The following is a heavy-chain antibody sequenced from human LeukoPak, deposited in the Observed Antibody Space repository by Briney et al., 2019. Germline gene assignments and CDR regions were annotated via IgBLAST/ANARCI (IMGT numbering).Heavy chain of an antibody. V-gene: IGHV4-39*07. D-gene: IGHD3-22*01. CDR3: ARDLGSSGYSGGNWFDP. CDR2: IYYSGST. CDR1: GDSISSNSYY. Sequence: SETLSLTCTVSGDSISSNSYYWGWIRQPPGKGLEWIRSIYYSGSTYYNPSLKSRVTISVDTSKNQFSLKLRSVTAADTAVYYCARDLGSSGYSGGNWFDPWGQGTLVAVSS. J-gene: IGHJ5*02.